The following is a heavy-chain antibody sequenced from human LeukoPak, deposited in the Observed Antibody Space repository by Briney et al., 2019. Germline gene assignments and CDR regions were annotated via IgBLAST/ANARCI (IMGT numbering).Heavy chain of an antibody. Sequence: PGGSLRLSCVASGFPFSSYWMTWVRQAPGKGLEWVANIKQDGSKKSYVDSVKGRFTISRDNAKNSLYLQMNSLRAEDTAMYYCARQAATMGRYFFDYWGQGTLLTVSS. J-gene: IGHJ4*02. V-gene: IGHV3-7*03. D-gene: IGHD2-2*01. CDR1: GFPFSSYW. CDR2: IKQDGSKK. CDR3: ARQAATMGRYFFDY.